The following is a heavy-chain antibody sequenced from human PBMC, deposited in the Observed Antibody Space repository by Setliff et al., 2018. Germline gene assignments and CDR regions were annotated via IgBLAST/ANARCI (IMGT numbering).Heavy chain of an antibody. Sequence: KTSETLSLTCTVSGGSISSSSYYWGWIRQPPGKGLEWIGSIYYSGSTYYNPSLKSRVTISVDTSKNQFSLKLSSVTAADTAVYYCARVRKRFGADPFDYWGQGTLVTVSS. D-gene: IGHD3-10*01. V-gene: IGHV4-39*07. J-gene: IGHJ4*02. CDR1: GGSISSSSYY. CDR2: IYYSGST. CDR3: ARVRKRFGADPFDY.